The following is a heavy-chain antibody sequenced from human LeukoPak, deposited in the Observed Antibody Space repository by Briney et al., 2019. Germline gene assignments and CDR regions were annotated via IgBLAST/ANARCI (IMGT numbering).Heavy chain of an antibody. Sequence: ASVKVSCKASGGTFSSDAISWVRQARGQGLEWMGGIIPIFGTANYAQKFQGRVTITADKSTSTAYMELSSLRSEDTAVYYCARGGGHDYYYYYYMDVWGKGTTVTVSS. J-gene: IGHJ6*03. V-gene: IGHV1-69*06. CDR1: GGTFSSDA. CDR3: ARGGGHDYYYYYYMDV. D-gene: IGHD3-16*01. CDR2: IIPIFGTA.